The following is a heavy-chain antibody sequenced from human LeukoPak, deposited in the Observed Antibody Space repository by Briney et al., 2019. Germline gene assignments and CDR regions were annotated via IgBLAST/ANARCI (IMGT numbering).Heavy chain of an antibody. Sequence: PGGSLRLSCAASGFTVSSNYMSWVRQAPGKGLEWVSVIYSGGSTYYADSVKGRFTISRDNSKNTLYLQMNSLRAEDTAVYYCARLGWELLRLDAFGIWGQGTMVTVSS. CDR3: ARLGWELLRLDAFGI. J-gene: IGHJ3*02. CDR1: GFTVSSNY. V-gene: IGHV3-53*01. CDR2: IYSGGST. D-gene: IGHD1-26*01.